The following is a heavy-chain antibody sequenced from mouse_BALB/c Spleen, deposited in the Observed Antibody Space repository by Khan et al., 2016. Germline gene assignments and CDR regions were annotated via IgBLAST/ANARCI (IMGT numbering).Heavy chain of an antibody. CDR2: IWWNEKK. J-gene: IGHJ3*01. D-gene: IGHD1-1*01. V-gene: IGHV8-11*01. CDR1: GFSLNTYGIG. Sequence: QVTLKESGPGILQPSQTLSLTCSFSGFSLNTYGIGVGWIRQPSGKGLEWLAHIWWNEKKSYNTALKSRFTSSKDTSKNQVFLKIASVDTADTATCYCARIASWNGAYWDQATLVPVSS. CDR3: ARIASWNGAY.